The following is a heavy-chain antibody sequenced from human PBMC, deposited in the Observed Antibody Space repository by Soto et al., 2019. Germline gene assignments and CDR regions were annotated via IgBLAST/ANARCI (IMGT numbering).Heavy chain of an antibody. Sequence: SDTLSLTCTVSVGSLISSSYYWGWIRQPPGKGLEWIGSIYYSGSTYYNPSLKSRVTISVDTSKNQFSLKLSSVTAADTAVYYCARRLYYDSSGFEGGGMDVWGQGTTVT. CDR1: VGSLISSSYY. V-gene: IGHV4-39*01. J-gene: IGHJ6*02. D-gene: IGHD3-22*01. CDR3: ARRLYYDSSGFEGGGMDV. CDR2: IYYSGST.